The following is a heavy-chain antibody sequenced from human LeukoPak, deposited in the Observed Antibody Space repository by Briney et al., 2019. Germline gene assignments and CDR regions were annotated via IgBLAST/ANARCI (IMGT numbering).Heavy chain of an antibody. J-gene: IGHJ4*02. V-gene: IGHV3-30*04. CDR3: ARDRGGEQLMGFDY. CDR1: GFTFSSYA. Sequence: GGSLRLSCAASGFTFSSYAMHWVRQAPGKGLEGVAVISYDGSNKYYADSVKGRFTISRDNSKNTLYLQMNSLRAEDTAVYYCARDRGGEQLMGFDYWGQGTLVTVSS. D-gene: IGHD2-8*01. CDR2: ISYDGSNK.